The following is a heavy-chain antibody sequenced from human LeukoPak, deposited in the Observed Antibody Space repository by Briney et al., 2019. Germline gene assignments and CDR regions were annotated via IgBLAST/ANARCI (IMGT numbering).Heavy chain of an antibody. D-gene: IGHD5-24*01. CDR3: AREVEEMATILD. V-gene: IGHV4-59*11. CDR1: GGFISSHY. CDR2: IYYSGST. J-gene: IGHJ4*02. Sequence: PSETLSLTCTVSGGFISSHYWSWIRQPPGKGLEWIGYIYYSGSTNYNPSLKSRVTISVDTSKNQFSLKLSSVTAADTAVYYCAREVEEMATILDWGQGTLVTVSS.